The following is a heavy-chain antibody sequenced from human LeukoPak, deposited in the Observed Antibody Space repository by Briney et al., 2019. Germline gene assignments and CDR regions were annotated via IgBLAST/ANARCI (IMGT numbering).Heavy chain of an antibody. CDR3: AKDSIARNGVYDAFDI. CDR1: GFTFSEYA. J-gene: IGHJ3*02. D-gene: IGHD2-8*01. V-gene: IGHV3-23*01. Sequence: GGSLRLSCVASGFTFSEYAMNWVRQAPGKGREWVPVFSGGGETTYYADSVKGHLTISRDNSKNTLYLQMNSLRAEDTALFYCAKDSIARNGVYDAFDIWGQGTKVTVSS. CDR2: FSGGGETT.